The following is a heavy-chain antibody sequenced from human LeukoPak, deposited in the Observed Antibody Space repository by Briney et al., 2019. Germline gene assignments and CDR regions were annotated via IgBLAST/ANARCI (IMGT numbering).Heavy chain of an antibody. Sequence: PGGSLRFSCAASGFTFSSYGRHWVGQAPGKGLKGEAVISYDGRNKYYADSVKGRFTISRDNSKNTLYLQMNSLRAEDTAVYYCAKVVSYYGSGSYYNGNLGFDYWGQGTLVTVSS. CDR2: ISYDGRNK. V-gene: IGHV3-30*18. J-gene: IGHJ4*02. CDR3: AKVVSYYGSGSYYNGNLGFDY. CDR1: GFTFSSYG. D-gene: IGHD3-10*01.